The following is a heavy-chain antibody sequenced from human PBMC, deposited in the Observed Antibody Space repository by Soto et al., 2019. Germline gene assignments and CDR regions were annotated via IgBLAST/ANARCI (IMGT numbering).Heavy chain of an antibody. CDR2: ISYDGSNK. CDR1: GFSLSSYG. Sequence: PGGSLRLSCAVSGFSLSSYGMHWVRQAPGKGLEWVAVISYDGSNKYYADSVKGRFTISRDNSKNTLYLQMNSLRAEDTAVYYCAKEYGHYYDSSGLHAFDIWGQGTMVTVSS. V-gene: IGHV3-30*18. D-gene: IGHD3-22*01. CDR3: AKEYGHYYDSSGLHAFDI. J-gene: IGHJ3*02.